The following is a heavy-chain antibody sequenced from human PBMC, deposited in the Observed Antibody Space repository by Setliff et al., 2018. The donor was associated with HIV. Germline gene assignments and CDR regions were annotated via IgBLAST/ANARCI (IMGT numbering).Heavy chain of an antibody. J-gene: IGHJ6*03. CDR2: SYYRGTT. CDR1: GGSISGNYY. Sequence: SETLSLTCTVPGGSISGNYYWTWIRQHPGKGLEWIGYSYYRGTTYYTPSLKSRVTISVDSSKNQFSLKLTSVTAADTAVYYCARGNIDYWTGYYSRSGYFYYMDVWGRGTTVTVS. D-gene: IGHD3-3*01. V-gene: IGHV4-31*03. CDR3: ARGNIDYWTGYYSRSGYFYYMDV.